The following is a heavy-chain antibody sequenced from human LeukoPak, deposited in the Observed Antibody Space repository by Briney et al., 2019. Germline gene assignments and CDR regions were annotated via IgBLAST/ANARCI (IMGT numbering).Heavy chain of an antibody. CDR1: GGSISSYY. V-gene: IGHV4-59*01. CDR3: AVGRGAAGLGDAFDI. D-gene: IGHD6-13*01. Sequence: ASETLSLTCTVSGGSISSYYWSWIRRPPGKGLEWIGYICYSESTNYTPSRKSRDTISVDTSKNQFSLKLSSVAAADAAVYGAAVGRGAAGLGDAFDIWGQGTMVTVSS. J-gene: IGHJ3*02. CDR2: ICYSEST.